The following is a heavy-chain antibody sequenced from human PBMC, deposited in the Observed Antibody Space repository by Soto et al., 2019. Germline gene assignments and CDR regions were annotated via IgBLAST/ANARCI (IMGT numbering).Heavy chain of an antibody. D-gene: IGHD3-10*01. CDR3: ARGGYYARYAFDI. V-gene: IGHV4-34*01. CDR2: INHSGST. J-gene: IGHJ3*02. CDR1: GGSFSGYY. Sequence: SETLSLTCAVYGGSFSGYYWSWIRQPPGKGLEWIGEINHSGSTKYNPSLKSRVTISVDTSKNQFSLKLSSVTAADTAVYYCARGGYYARYAFDIWGQGTMLTVS.